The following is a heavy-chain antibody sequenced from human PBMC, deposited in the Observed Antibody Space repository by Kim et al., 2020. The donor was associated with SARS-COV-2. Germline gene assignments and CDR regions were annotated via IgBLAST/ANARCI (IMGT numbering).Heavy chain of an antibody. J-gene: IGHJ6*02. V-gene: IGHV3-33*01. Sequence: GGSLRLSCAASGFTFSSYGMHWVRQAPGKGLEWVAVIWYDGSNKYYADSVKGRFTISRDNSKNTLYLQMNSLRAEDTAVYYCARDRGSWQALWWYYGMDVWGQGTTVTVSS. CDR2: IWYDGSNK. CDR3: ARDRGSWQALWWYYGMDV. CDR1: GFTFSSYG. D-gene: IGHD6-13*01.